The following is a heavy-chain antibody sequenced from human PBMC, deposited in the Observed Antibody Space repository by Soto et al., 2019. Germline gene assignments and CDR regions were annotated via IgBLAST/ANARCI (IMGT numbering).Heavy chain of an antibody. D-gene: IGHD3-22*01. J-gene: IGHJ4*02. CDR2: ISYDGSNK. CDR1: EFTFSSYG. CDR3: AKEAYYYDSSGYCEY. Sequence: HPGGSLRLSCAASEFTFSSYGMHWVRQAPGKGLEWVAVISYDGSNKYYADSVKGRFTISRDNSKNTLYLQMNSLRAEDTAVYYCAKEAYYYDSSGYCEYWCQGTLVTVSS. V-gene: IGHV3-30*18.